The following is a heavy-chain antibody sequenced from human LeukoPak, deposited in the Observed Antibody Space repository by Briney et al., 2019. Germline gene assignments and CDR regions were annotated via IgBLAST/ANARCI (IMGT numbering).Heavy chain of an antibody. CDR3: ARGPPDCSSTSCYAFDAFDI. J-gene: IGHJ3*02. D-gene: IGHD2-2*01. CDR1: GGSISITRYY. V-gene: IGHV4-39*07. CDR2: MYSSGTT. Sequence: MSSETLSLTCTVSGGSISITRYYWGWIRQPPGKGLEWIASMYSSGTTYYNPSLKSRVTISVDTSKNQFSLKLSSVTAADTAVYYCARGPPDCSSTSCYAFDAFDIWGQGTMVTVSP.